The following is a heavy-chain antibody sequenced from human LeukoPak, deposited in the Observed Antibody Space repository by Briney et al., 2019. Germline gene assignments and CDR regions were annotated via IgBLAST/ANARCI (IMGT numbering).Heavy chain of an antibody. CDR2: IKSKGHGGTI. CDR1: AFIFTCVW. Sequence: TGGSLRLSCAGAAFIFTCVWMSWVRQSPGKGLEWVGRIKSKGHGGTIDYSAPVKGRITVSRDDSRKTLTLELNNLKTEDTGLYYCTTDLDYWGQGTLVTVSS. J-gene: IGHJ4*02. CDR3: TTDLDY. V-gene: IGHV3-15*01.